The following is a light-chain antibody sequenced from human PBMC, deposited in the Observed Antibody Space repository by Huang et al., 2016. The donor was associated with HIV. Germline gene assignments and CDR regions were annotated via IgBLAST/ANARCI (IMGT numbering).Light chain of an antibody. CDR3: QHYGRSPPFT. CDR1: KSVMSSY. J-gene: IGKJ3*01. CDR2: GAS. V-gene: IGKV3-20*01. Sequence: DIVLTQSPGTLSLLPGDTTTLSCRASKSVMSSYVAWYHQRPGQIPRLLMYGASSRATGIPDRFMGSGSGTEYTLTINSLEPEDSAIYFCQHYGRSPPFTFGPGTRLHIK.